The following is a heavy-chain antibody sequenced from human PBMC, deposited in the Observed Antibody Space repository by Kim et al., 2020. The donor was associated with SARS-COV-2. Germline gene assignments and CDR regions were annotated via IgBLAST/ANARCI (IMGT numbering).Heavy chain of an antibody. D-gene: IGHD5-18*01. CDR2: INHSGST. V-gene: IGHV4-34*01. J-gene: IGHJ5*02. CDR1: GGSFSGYY. Sequence: SETLSLTCAVYGGSFSGYYWSWIRQPPGKGLEWIGEINHSGSTNYNPSLKSRVTISVDTSKNQFSLKLSSVTAADTAVYYCARGRGYSYAVGDWFVPWGQGTLVTVSS. CDR3: ARGRGYSYAVGDWFVP.